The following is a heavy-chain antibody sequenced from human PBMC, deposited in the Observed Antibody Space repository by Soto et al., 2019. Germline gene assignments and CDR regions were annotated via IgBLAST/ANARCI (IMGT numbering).Heavy chain of an antibody. D-gene: IGHD4-17*01. CDR1: GYTFTSYA. Sequence: QVQLVQSGAEVKKPGASVKVSCKASGYTFTSYAMHWVRQAPGQRLEWMGWINAGNGNTKYSQKFQGRVTITRDTSASTAYMELSSLRSEDTAVYYCARAGLNGDYYFDYWGQGTLVTVSS. V-gene: IGHV1-3*01. J-gene: IGHJ4*02. CDR2: INAGNGNT. CDR3: ARAGLNGDYYFDY.